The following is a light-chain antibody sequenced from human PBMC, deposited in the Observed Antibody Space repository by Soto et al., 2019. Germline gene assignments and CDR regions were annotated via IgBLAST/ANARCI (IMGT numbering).Light chain of an antibody. J-gene: IGKJ1*01. Sequence: DIQLTQSPSFMSASVGDRVTITCRASQGISSYLAWYQQKPGKAPELLIYAASTLQSGVPSRFSVSGSGTDFTLTISSLHPEESATYHGQQLTTYPPWTLVKGTKVEIK. CDR2: AAS. V-gene: IGKV1-9*01. CDR3: QQLTTYPPWT. CDR1: QGISSY.